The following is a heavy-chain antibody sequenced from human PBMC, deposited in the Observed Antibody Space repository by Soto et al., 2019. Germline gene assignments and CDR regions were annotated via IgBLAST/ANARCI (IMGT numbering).Heavy chain of an antibody. V-gene: IGHV3-30*03. CDR1: GFSFSSYD. CDR2: MSFDGSYK. Sequence: QEQLVESGGGAVQPGRSLRLSCTASGFSFSSYDMHWVRQAPGEGREWVSAMSFDGSYKHYADSVKGRFSISRDNSVNTLYLILNGLGPEETAVYFCARGMIRGVVYYGVEVWGPGPRFTVS. CDR3: ARGMIRGVVYYGVEV. J-gene: IGHJ6*02. D-gene: IGHD3-10*01.